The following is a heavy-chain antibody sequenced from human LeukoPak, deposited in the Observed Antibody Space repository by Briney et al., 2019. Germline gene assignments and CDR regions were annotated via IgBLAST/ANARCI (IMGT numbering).Heavy chain of an antibody. V-gene: IGHV1-2*02. CDR2: INPNSGGT. D-gene: IGHD2-2*01. CDR1: GYTFTGYY. J-gene: IGHJ6*03. CDR3: ARGEGCSSTRCYYYYYMDV. Sequence: ASVKVSCKASGYTFTGYYMHWVRQAPGQGLEWMGWINPNSGGTNYAQKFQGRVTLTRDTSINTAYMELNRLRSDDTAVYYCARGEGCSSTRCYYYYYMDVWGKGTTVTVSS.